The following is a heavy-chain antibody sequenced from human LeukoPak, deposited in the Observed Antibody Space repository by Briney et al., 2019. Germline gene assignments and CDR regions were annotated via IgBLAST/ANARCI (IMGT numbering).Heavy chain of an antibody. V-gene: IGHV4-59*01. CDR3: ARDKVPGDF. CDR2: IYYSGSI. Sequence: SETLSLTCTVSVGSISRYYWSWIRQPPGKGLERIWYIYYSGSINYNPPLKSRGTISVYTSKNTFSLKLSSVTAADTAVYYCARDKVPGDFWGPGTLVTVSS. CDR1: VGSISRYY. J-gene: IGHJ4*02.